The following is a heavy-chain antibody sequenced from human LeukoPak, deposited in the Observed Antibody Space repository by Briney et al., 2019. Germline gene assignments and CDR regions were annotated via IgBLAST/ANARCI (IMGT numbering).Heavy chain of an antibody. CDR3: ARGLGILVVPAAFGRFDP. CDR1: GGSFSGYY. J-gene: IGHJ5*02. V-gene: IGHV4-34*01. CDR2: INHSGST. D-gene: IGHD2-2*01. Sequence: SETLSLTCAVYGGSFSGYYWSWIRQPPGKGLEWLGEINHSGSTNYNPSLKSRATISVDTSKYQFSLKLSSVTAADTALYYCARGLGILVVPAAFGRFDPWGQGTLVTVSS.